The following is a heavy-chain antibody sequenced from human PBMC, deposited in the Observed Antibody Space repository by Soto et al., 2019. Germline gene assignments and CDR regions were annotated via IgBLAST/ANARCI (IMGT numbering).Heavy chain of an antibody. CDR2: IIPIFGTA. V-gene: IGHV1-69*01. CDR1: GGTFSSYA. D-gene: IGHD2-15*01. Sequence: QVQLVQSGAEVKKPGSSVKVSCKASGGTFSSYAISWVRQAPGQGLEWMGGIIPIFGTANYAQKFQGRVTITADESTSTAYMEVSSLRSEDTAVYYCARGVRYCSGGSCYFSDKLSDLFDYWGQGTLVTVSS. J-gene: IGHJ4*02. CDR3: ARGVRYCSGGSCYFSDKLSDLFDY.